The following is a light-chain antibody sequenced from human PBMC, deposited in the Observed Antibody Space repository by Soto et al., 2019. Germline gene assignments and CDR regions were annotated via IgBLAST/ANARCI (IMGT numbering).Light chain of an antibody. CDR1: SSDVGGYNY. Sequence: QSVLTQPASVSGSPGQSITISCTGTSSDVGGYNYVSWYQQHPGKAPKLMIYEVSNRPSGVSNRFSGSKSGNTVSLTISGLQAVDEADYYFSSYTSSSTLLLFGGGTKLTV. J-gene: IGLJ2*01. V-gene: IGLV2-14*01. CDR3: SSYTSSSTLLL. CDR2: EVS.